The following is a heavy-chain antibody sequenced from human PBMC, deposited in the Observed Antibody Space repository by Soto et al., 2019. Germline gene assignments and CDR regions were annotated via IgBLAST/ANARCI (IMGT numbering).Heavy chain of an antibody. D-gene: IGHD1-1*01. CDR1: GFTFRSYG. CDR3: AKGWDLNWNARHGMDV. J-gene: IGHJ6*02. Sequence: GGSLRLSCAASGFTFRSYGMHWVRQAPGKGLEWVAVISYDGSNKYYADSVKGRFTISRDNSKNTLFLQMNSLRAEDTAVYYCAKGWDLNWNARHGMDVWGQGTTVTVSS. CDR2: ISYDGSNK. V-gene: IGHV3-30*18.